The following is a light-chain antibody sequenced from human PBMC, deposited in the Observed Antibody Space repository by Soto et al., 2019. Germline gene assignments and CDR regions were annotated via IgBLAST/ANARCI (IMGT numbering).Light chain of an antibody. CDR1: SSDVGSYNL. CDR3: CSYADSRTWV. CDR2: XDT. Sequence: QSALTQPASVSGSPGQSITISCTGTSSDVGSYNLVSWYQQHPGKAPKLMIXXDTXRXXXXXXXXSGSKSGNTASLTISGXXXXXXXXXYCCSYADSRTWVFGGGTKVTVL. J-gene: IGLJ3*02. V-gene: IGLV2-23*01.